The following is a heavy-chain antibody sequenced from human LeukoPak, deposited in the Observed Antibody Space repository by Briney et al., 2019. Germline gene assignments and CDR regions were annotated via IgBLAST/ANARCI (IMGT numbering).Heavy chain of an antibody. V-gene: IGHV3-23*03. Sequence: PGGSLRLSCAASGFIFINYAMNWVRQAPGKGLEWVSDIDNDSTNTYYTDSVKGRFTISRDNSKNTLYLQMNSLRAEDTALYYCAKSGARWSYFDYWGQGTLVTVSS. J-gene: IGHJ4*02. CDR2: IDNDSTNT. CDR3: AKSGARWSYFDY. D-gene: IGHD3-3*01. CDR1: GFIFINYA.